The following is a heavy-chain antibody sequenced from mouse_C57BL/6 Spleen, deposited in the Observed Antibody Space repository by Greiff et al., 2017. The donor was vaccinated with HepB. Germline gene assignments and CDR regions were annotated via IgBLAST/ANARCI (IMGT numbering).Heavy chain of an antibody. CDR1: GYSFTDYN. D-gene: IGHD1-1*01. V-gene: IGHV1-39*01. J-gene: IGHJ2*01. Sequence: EVKLMESGAELARPGASVKMSCKASGYSFTDYNMNWVKQSNGKSLEWIGVINPNYGTTSYNQKFKGKATLTVDQSSSTAYMQLNSLTSEDSAVYYCARGTVGPYYFDYWGQGTTLTVSS. CDR3: ARGTVGPYYFDY. CDR2: INPNYGTT.